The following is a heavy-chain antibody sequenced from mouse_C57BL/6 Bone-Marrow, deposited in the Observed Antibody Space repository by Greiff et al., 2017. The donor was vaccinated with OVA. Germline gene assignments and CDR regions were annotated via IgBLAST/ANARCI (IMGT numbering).Heavy chain of an antibody. D-gene: IGHD1-1*01. V-gene: IGHV1-81*01. CDR1: GYTFTSYG. Sequence: QVQLQQSGAELARPGASVKLSCKASGYTFTSYGISWVKQRTGQGLEWIGEIYPRSGNTYYNEKFKGKATLTADKSSSTAYMELRSLTSEDSAVCFCYYGSSYEWFAYWGQGTLVTVSA. J-gene: IGHJ3*01. CDR3: YYGSSYEWFAY. CDR2: IYPRSGNT.